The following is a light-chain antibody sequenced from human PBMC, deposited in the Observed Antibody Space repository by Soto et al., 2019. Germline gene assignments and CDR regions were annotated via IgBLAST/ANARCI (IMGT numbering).Light chain of an antibody. Sequence: IQLTKSPSSLSASVGDRVTITCRASQSVSGFLVWYQQNPGQAPKPLTYVASTLQSGVPSRFNGKGSGTDFALTIGSLQPADMAAYYCQQFQRYPYTVGQGTKLEIK. J-gene: IGKJ2*01. CDR2: VAS. V-gene: IGKV1-9*01. CDR3: QQFQRYPYT. CDR1: QSVSGF.